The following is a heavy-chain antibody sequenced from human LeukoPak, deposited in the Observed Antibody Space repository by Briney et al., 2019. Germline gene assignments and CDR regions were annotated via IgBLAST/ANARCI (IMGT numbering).Heavy chain of an antibody. CDR2: ISFDGSTA. Sequence: GRSLRLSCAASGFKYNMHWVRQAPGKGLEWVAFISFDGSTAYYADSVQGRFTFSRDTSNNTLRLQMNSLRTEDTAVYYCASQTSIAAYFDSWGQGTLVTVSS. CDR3: ASQTSIAAYFDS. V-gene: IGHV3-30*04. D-gene: IGHD2-21*01. J-gene: IGHJ4*02. CDR1: GFKYN.